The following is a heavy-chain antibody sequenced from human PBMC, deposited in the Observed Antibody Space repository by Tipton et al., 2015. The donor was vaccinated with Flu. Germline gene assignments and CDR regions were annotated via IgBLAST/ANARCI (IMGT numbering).Heavy chain of an antibody. CDR3: AREWTSLPVNWFDP. J-gene: IGHJ5*02. D-gene: IGHD3/OR15-3a*01. CDR2: IYHSGST. Sequence: TLSLTCTVSGYSISSGYYWGWIRQPPGKGLEWIGSIYHSGSTYYNPPLKSRVTISVDTSKNQFSLKLSSVTAADTAVYYCAREWTSLPVNWFDPWGQGTLVTVSS. V-gene: IGHV4-38-2*02. CDR1: GYSISSGYY.